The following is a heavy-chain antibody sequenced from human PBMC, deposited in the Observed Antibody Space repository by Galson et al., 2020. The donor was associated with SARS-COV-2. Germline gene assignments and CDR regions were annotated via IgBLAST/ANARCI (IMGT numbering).Heavy chain of an antibody. V-gene: IGHV4-39*07. CDR2: IYYSGST. D-gene: IGHD6-13*01. J-gene: IGHJ6*02. Sequence: SETLSLTCTVSGGSISSSSYYWGWIRQPPGKGLEWIGSIYYSGSTYYNPSLKSRVTISVDTSKNQFSLKLSSVTAADTAVYYCARDGQHLIMDVWGQGTTVTVSS. CDR1: GGSISSSSYY. CDR3: ARDGQHLIMDV.